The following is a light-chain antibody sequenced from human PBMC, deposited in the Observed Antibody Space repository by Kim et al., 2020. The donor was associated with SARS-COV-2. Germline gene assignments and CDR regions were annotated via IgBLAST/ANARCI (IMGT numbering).Light chain of an antibody. Sequence: SASVGDRVTINCRTSQTIINYLKSYQQKPRKAPKLLIYAASNLQSGVPSRFSGSGSGTDFTLTISSLQSEDFATYYCQQSYSTPRTFGQGTKLEI. CDR1: QTIINY. CDR3: QQSYSTPRT. CDR2: AAS. V-gene: IGKV1-39*01. J-gene: IGKJ2*02.